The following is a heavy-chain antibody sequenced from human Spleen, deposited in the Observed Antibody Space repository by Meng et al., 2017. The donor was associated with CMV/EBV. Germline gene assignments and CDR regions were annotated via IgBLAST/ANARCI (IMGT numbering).Heavy chain of an antibody. CDR2: IYYSGGT. J-gene: IGHJ5*01. Sequence: SETLSLTCSVSGGSISSDNYYWGWIRQSPGKGLECIATIYYSGGTYYNSFLKRRVSISLDTSKSPLTLRLNSVTAADTAVYYCATELWFESWGQGTMVTVSS. CDR1: GGSISSDNYY. CDR3: ATELWFES. V-gene: IGHV4-39*06.